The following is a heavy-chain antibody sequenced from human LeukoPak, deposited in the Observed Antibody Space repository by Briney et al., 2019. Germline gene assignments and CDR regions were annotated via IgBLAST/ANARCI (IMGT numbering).Heavy chain of an antibody. D-gene: IGHD3-9*01. CDR2: ISSSGSTI. Sequence: PGGSLRLSCAASGFTFSSYEMNWVRQAPGKGLEWVSYISSSGSTIYYADSVKGRFTISRDNAENSLYLQMNSLRAEDTAVYYCARWYYDILTGYYWFDPWGQGTLVTVSS. CDR3: ARWYYDILTGYYWFDP. V-gene: IGHV3-48*03. CDR1: GFTFSSYE. J-gene: IGHJ5*02.